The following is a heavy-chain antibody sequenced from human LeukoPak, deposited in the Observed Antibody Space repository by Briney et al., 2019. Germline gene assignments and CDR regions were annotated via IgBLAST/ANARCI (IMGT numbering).Heavy chain of an antibody. Sequence: PSETPSHTCTVSGGSISSYYWTWIRQPPGKGLEWIGYVFYSGSTNYNPSLKSRVTISVDTSKNQFSLKLSSVTAADTAMYYCAREGRGGNWFDPWGQGTLVTVSS. V-gene: IGHV4-59*01. CDR1: GGSISSYY. CDR2: VFYSGST. CDR3: AREGRGGNWFDP. J-gene: IGHJ5*02. D-gene: IGHD5-24*01.